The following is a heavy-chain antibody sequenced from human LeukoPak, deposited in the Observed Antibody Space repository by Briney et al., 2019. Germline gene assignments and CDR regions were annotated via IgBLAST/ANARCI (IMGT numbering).Heavy chain of an antibody. V-gene: IGHV4-59*01. CDR1: GGSISNYY. Sequence: SETLSLTCTVSGGSISNYYWSWIRQPPGKGLECIGYIYYSGNTNYNPSLKSRVTISVDTSKNQFSLKLTSVTAADTAVYFCARERGGPYCTDTNCFRNWFDPWGQGTLVTVSS. J-gene: IGHJ5*02. D-gene: IGHD2-2*01. CDR3: ARERGGPYCTDTNCFRNWFDP. CDR2: IYYSGNT.